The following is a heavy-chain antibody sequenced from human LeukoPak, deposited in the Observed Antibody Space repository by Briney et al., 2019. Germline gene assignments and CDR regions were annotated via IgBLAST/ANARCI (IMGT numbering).Heavy chain of an antibody. CDR2: ISGSSSYI. V-gene: IGHV3-21*06. CDR1: GFTFSSYS. D-gene: IGHD6-13*01. CDR3: ARDKIEAAVSGSLFDH. Sequence: GGSLRLSCAASGFTFSSYSMNWVRQAPGKGLEWVSSISGSSSYIYYADSVKGRFTISRDNAKNSLYLQMNSLRVEDTAVYYCARDKIEAAVSGSLFDHWGQGTLVTVSS. J-gene: IGHJ5*02.